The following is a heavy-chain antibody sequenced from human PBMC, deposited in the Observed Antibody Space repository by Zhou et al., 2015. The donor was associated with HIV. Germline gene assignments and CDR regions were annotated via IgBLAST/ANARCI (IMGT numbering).Heavy chain of an antibody. Sequence: QERLVESGGGLVKPGGSLRLSCEASGFAFSDYYMSWIRRAPGQGLEWVCYISSSASTISYADSVKGRFTISRDNAKKSLYLQMNSLRVEDTAVYYCARVQFSQVGGTNPDYWGQGALVTVSS. CDR3: ARVQFSQVGGTNPDY. CDR2: ISSSASTI. V-gene: IGHV3-11*01. D-gene: IGHD1-26*01. CDR1: GFAFSDYY. J-gene: IGHJ4*02.